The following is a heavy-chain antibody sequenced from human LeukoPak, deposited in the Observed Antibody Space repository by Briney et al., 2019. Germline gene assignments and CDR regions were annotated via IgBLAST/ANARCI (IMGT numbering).Heavy chain of an antibody. V-gene: IGHV6-1*01. J-gene: IGHJ4*02. CDR1: GDSVSTNSAA. CDR2: TGYKSKWFN. D-gene: IGHD3-22*01. CDR3: ARGYYDNSGHYFFDF. Sequence: SQTLSLTCAISGDSVSTNSAAWNWIRQSPSRGLEWLGRTGYKSKWFNDYAVFVKSRITIKPDTPKNQFSLQLNSVTPEDTAVYYCARGYYDNSGHYFFDFWGQGTLVTVSS.